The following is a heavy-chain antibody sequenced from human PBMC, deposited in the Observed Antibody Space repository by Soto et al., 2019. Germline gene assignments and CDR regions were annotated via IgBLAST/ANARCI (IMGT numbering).Heavy chain of an antibody. CDR3: AREDRDSSGYYYYYYYGMDV. CDR1: GYTFTGYY. V-gene: IGHV1-2*02. D-gene: IGHD3-22*01. J-gene: IGHJ6*02. CDR2: INPNSGGT. Sequence: ASVKVSCKASGYTFTGYYMHWVRQAPGQGLEWMGWINPNSGGTNYAQKFQGRVTMTRDTSISTAYMELSRLRSDDTAVYYCAREDRDSSGYYYYYYYGMDVWGQGTTVTVSS.